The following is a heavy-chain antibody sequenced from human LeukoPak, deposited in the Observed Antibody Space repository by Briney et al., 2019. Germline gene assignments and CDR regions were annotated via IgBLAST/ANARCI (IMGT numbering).Heavy chain of an antibody. D-gene: IGHD2-2*01. CDR3: ARVGFTTSWSNFDY. J-gene: IGHJ4*02. Sequence: ASVKLSCKAAGYNFPAYFVHWVRQAPGQGLEWMGRINPNGGDTNYAQKFQGRVTMASDTSISTAYMELSSLISDDTAVYYCARVGFTTSWSNFDYWGQGTPVTVSS. CDR1: GYNFPAYF. CDR2: INPNGGDT. V-gene: IGHV1-2*06.